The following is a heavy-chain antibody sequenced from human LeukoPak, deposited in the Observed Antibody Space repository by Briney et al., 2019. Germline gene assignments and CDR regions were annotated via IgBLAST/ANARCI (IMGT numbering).Heavy chain of an antibody. D-gene: IGHD4-17*01. Sequence: GASVKVSCRASGGTFSSYAISWVRQAPGQGLEWMGRIIPILGIANYAQKFQGRVTITADKSTSTAYMELSSLRSEDTAVYYCASLAVTRGFDYWGQGTLVTVSS. J-gene: IGHJ4*02. CDR1: GGTFSSYA. CDR2: IIPILGIA. CDR3: ASLAVTRGFDY. V-gene: IGHV1-69*04.